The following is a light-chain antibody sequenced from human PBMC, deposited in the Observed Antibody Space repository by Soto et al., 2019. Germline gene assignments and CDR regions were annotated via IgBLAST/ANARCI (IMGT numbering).Light chain of an antibody. V-gene: IGLV2-14*01. CDR3: SSYTTTSTVV. Sequence: QSVLTQPASVSGSPGQSITISCTGTSRDVGGYDFVSWFQLHPGKAPKLIIYAVTNRPSGVSHRFSGSKSGNTASLTISGLQAEDEAAYYCSSYTTTSTVVFGGGTKLTVL. J-gene: IGLJ2*01. CDR2: AVT. CDR1: SRDVGGYDF.